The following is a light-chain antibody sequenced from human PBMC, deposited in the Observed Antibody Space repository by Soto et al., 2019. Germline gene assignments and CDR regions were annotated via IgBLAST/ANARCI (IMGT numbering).Light chain of an antibody. V-gene: IGKV1-39*01. CDR2: GTS. CDR3: QQGYSTLLFT. Sequence: DIQMTQSPSFLSASVGDRVTISCRASQAINTYLNWYQQKPGKAPKLLIYGTSDLQNGVTSRFSGGGSGTDFTLTSSSLQPDDFATYYCQQGYSTLLFTLGKGTRLEV. CDR1: QAINTY. J-gene: IGKJ5*01.